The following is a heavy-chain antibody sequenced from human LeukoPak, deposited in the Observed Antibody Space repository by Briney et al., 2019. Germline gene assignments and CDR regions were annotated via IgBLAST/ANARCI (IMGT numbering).Heavy chain of an antibody. V-gene: IGHV1-2*02. Sequence: GASVKVSCKASGYTFTGYYMHWVRQAPGQGLEWMGWINPNSGGTNYAQKFQGRVTMTRDTPISTAYMELSRLRSDDTAVYYCARGIGRSYGPFDYWGQGTLVTVSS. CDR1: GYTFTGYY. D-gene: IGHD1-26*01. CDR2: INPNSGGT. J-gene: IGHJ4*02. CDR3: ARGIGRSYGPFDY.